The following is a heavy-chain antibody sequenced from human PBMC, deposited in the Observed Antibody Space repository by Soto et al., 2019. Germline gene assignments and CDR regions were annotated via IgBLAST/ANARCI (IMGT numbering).Heavy chain of an antibody. Sequence: SVKVSCKASGGTFSSYAISWVRQAPGQGLEWMGGIIPIFGTANYAQKFQGRVTITADESTSTAYMELSSLRSEDTAVYYCARDRSYGTGIFDYWGQGTLVTVSS. CDR1: GGTFSSYA. J-gene: IGHJ4*02. V-gene: IGHV1-69*13. CDR2: IIPIFGTA. CDR3: ARDRSYGTGIFDY. D-gene: IGHD3-10*01.